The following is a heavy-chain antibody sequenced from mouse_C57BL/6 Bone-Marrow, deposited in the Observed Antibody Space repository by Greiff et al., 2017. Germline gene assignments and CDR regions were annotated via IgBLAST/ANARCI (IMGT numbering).Heavy chain of an antibody. V-gene: IGHV14-4*01. CDR1: GFNIKDDY. Sequence: EVQLQQSGAELVRPGASVKLSCTASGFNIKDDYMHGGKQRPEQGLEWMGGIDPENGDTEYASKFQGKATITVDTSSNTAYLQRSSLTSEDTAVYYCTRIAYWGQGTLVTVSA. CDR3: TRIAY. CDR2: IDPENGDT. J-gene: IGHJ3*01.